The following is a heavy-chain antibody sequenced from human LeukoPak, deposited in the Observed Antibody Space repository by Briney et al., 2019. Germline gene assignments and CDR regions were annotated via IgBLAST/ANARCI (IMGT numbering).Heavy chain of an antibody. J-gene: IGHJ4*02. CDR2: INPSGGST. Sequence: GASVKVSCKASGYAFTSYYMHWVRQAPGQGLEWMGIINPSGGSTNYAQKFQGRVTMTRDTSTSTVYMELSSLRSEDTAVYYCARYYGGNSPIDYWGQGTLVTVSS. CDR3: ARYYGGNSPIDY. CDR1: GYAFTSYY. D-gene: IGHD4-23*01. V-gene: IGHV1-46*01.